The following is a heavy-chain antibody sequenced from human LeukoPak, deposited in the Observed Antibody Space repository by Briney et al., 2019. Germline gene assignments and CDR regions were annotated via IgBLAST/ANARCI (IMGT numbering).Heavy chain of an antibody. Sequence: SETLSLTCTVSGGSISSSSYYWGWIRQPPGKGLEWNGSIYYSGSTYYNPSLKSRVTISVDTSKDQFSLKLSSVTAADTAVYYCARERGYSYGGGFDYWGQGTLVTVSS. CDR3: ARERGYSYGGGFDY. D-gene: IGHD5-18*01. V-gene: IGHV4-39*07. J-gene: IGHJ4*02. CDR2: IYYSGST. CDR1: GGSISSSSYY.